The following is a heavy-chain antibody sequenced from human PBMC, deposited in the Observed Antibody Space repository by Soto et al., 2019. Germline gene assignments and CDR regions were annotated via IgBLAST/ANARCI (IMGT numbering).Heavy chain of an antibody. J-gene: IGHJ4*02. Sequence: SETLSLTCTVSGGSISSGGYYWSWIRQHPGKGLEWIGYIYYSGSTYYNPSLKSRVTISVDTSKNQFSLKLSSVTAADTAVYYCAREPTYYYGSGSLYLRRYYFDYWGQGTLVTVSS. CDR1: GGSISSGGYY. CDR2: IYYSGST. D-gene: IGHD3-10*01. V-gene: IGHV4-31*03. CDR3: AREPTYYYGSGSLYLRRYYFDY.